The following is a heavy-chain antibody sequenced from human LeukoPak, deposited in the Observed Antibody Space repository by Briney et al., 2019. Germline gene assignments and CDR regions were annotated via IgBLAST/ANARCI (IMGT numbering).Heavy chain of an antibody. J-gene: IGHJ6*03. D-gene: IGHD6-6*01. V-gene: IGHV3-20*04. Sequence: GGSLRLSCAASGFTFSSYGMSWVRQAPGKGLEWVSGINWNGGSTGYADSVKGRFTISRDNAKNSLYLQMNSLRAEDTALYYCARVQLVDYYYYSYMDVWGKGTTVTVSS. CDR1: GFTFSSYG. CDR3: ARVQLVDYYYYSYMDV. CDR2: INWNGGST.